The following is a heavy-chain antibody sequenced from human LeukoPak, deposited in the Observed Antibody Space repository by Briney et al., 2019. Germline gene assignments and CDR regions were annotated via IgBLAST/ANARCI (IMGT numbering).Heavy chain of an antibody. D-gene: IGHD3-10*01. CDR2: ITSSSSYI. CDR1: GFTFSRFT. CDR3: AKADYYADHLFDY. J-gene: IGHJ4*02. V-gene: IGHV3-21*04. Sequence: GGSLRLSCAASGFTFSRFTMNWVRQAPGKGLEWVSSITSSSSYIYYADSVKGRFTISRDNSKNSLYLQMNSLKAEDTAVYYCAKADYYADHLFDYWGQGTLVTVSS.